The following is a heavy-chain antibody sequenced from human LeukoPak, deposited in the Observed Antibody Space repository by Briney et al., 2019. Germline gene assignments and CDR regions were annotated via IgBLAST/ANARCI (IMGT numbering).Heavy chain of an antibody. CDR1: EFTFSSYE. CDR3: ARDAVGYCSGGSCSYYYYYYMDV. D-gene: IGHD2-15*01. CDR2: ISSSGSTI. V-gene: IGHV3-48*03. J-gene: IGHJ6*03. Sequence: PGGSLRLSCAASEFTFSSYEMNWVRQAPGKGLEWVSYISSSGSTIYYADSVKGRFTISRDNAKNSLYLQMNSLRAEDTAVYYCARDAVGYCSGGSCSYYYYYYMDVWGKGTTVTVSS.